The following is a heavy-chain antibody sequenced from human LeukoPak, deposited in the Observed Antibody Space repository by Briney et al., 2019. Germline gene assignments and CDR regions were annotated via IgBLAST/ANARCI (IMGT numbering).Heavy chain of an antibody. J-gene: IGHJ6*02. CDR3: AKGYGYSSSWTSNYYFYGLDV. D-gene: IGHD6-13*01. CDR1: GFTFRTYA. V-gene: IGHV3-23*01. CDR2: ISDSVSGQ. Sequence: GGSLRLSCAASGFTFRTYAMSWVRQAPGKGLEWVSAISDSVSGQYYADSVMGRFTISRDNSKNTLYLQMNSLRAEDTAVYYCAKGYGYSSSWTSNYYFYGLDVWGQGTTVTV.